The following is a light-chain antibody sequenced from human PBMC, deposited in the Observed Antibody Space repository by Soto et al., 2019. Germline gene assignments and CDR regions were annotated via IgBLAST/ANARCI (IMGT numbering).Light chain of an antibody. J-gene: IGKJ4*01. CDR3: QQYNVWPLT. CDR1: QSISHW. Sequence: DIQMTQSPSTLSASVGDRVTITCRASQSISHWLAWYQQKPGKAPKLLIYKASSLESGVPSRFSGSGSGTEFALTISSLQPDDFASYHCQQYNVWPLTFGGGTKVEIK. V-gene: IGKV1-5*03. CDR2: KAS.